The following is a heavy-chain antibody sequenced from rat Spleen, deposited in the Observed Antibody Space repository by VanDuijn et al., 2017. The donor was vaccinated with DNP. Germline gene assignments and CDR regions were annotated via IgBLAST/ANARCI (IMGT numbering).Heavy chain of an antibody. CDR1: GFIFSDYN. Sequence: EVQLVESGGGLLQPGRSRKLSCAASGFIFSDYNMAWVRQAPKKGLECVATITSDGSNIYYRDSVKGRFTISRDNAKDTLYLQGDSLRSEDTATYYCVRPLGYSSYGFAYWGQGTLVTVSS. D-gene: IGHD1-2*01. CDR2: ITSDGSNI. CDR3: VRPLGYSSYGFAY. V-gene: IGHV5-7*01. J-gene: IGHJ3*01.